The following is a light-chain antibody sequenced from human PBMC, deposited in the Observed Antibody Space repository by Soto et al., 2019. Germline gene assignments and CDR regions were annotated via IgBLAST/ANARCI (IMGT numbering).Light chain of an antibody. CDR2: EVS. CDR3: SSYTSSSTSYV. Sequence: QSPLTQPACVSWSPGQSITISCTGTSSDVGGYNYVSLYQQHPGKAPKLMIYEVSNRPSGVSNRFSGSKSDNTASLTISGLQAEDEADYYCSSYTSSSTSYVFGTGTKVTVL. CDR1: SSDVGGYNY. J-gene: IGLJ1*01. V-gene: IGLV2-14*01.